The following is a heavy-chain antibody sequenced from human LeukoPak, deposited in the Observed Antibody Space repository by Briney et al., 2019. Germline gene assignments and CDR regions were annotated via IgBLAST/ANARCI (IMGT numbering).Heavy chain of an antibody. D-gene: IGHD6-19*01. CDR2: INHSGST. V-gene: IGHV4-34*01. Sequence: SETLSLTCAVYGGSFSGYYWSWIRQPPGKGLEWIGEINHSGSTNYNPSLKSRVTISVDTSTNQFSLKLSSVTAADTAVYYCARARGWDSSGWYISRPNWFDPWGQGTLVTVSS. J-gene: IGHJ5*02. CDR1: GGSFSGYY. CDR3: ARARGWDSSGWYISRPNWFDP.